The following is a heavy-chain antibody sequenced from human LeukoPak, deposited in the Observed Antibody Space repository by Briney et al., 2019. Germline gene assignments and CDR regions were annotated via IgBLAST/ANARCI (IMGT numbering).Heavy chain of an antibody. V-gene: IGHV3-7*01. CDR1: GFTFSSYW. D-gene: IGHD6-6*01. J-gene: IGHJ4*02. CDR3: AREDSSKVYYFDY. Sequence: GGSQRLSCAASGFTFSSYWMSWVRQAPGKGLEWVANIKQDGSEKYYVDSVKGRFTISRDNAKNSLYLQMNSLRAEDTAVYYCAREDSSKVYYFDYWGQGTLVTVSS. CDR2: IKQDGSEK.